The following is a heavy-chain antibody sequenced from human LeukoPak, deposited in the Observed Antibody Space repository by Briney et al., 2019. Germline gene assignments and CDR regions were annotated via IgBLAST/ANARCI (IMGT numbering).Heavy chain of an antibody. CDR1: GFTFSSYA. V-gene: IGHV3-30-3*01. CDR2: ISYDGSNK. CDR3: ARSRKQQLVQNYFDS. Sequence: GGSLRLSCAASGFTFSSYAMHWVRQAPGKGLEWVAVISYDGSNKYYADSVKGRFTISRDNSKNTLYLQLSSLNSEDTAVYYCARSRKQQLVQNYFDSWGQGTLVTVSS. D-gene: IGHD6-13*01. J-gene: IGHJ4*02.